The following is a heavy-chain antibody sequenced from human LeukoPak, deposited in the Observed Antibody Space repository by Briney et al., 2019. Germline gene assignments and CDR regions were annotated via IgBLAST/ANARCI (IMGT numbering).Heavy chain of an antibody. CDR3: AKVLYEDGGCAMDV. J-gene: IGHJ6*02. Sequence: SETLSLTCAVYGGSFSGYYWSWNRQPPGKGLEWIGEINHSGSTNYNPSLKSRVTISVDTSKNQFSLKLSSVTAADTAVYYCAKVLYEDGGCAMDVWGQGTTVTVSS. CDR2: INHSGST. D-gene: IGHD5/OR15-5a*01. V-gene: IGHV4-34*01. CDR1: GGSFSGYY.